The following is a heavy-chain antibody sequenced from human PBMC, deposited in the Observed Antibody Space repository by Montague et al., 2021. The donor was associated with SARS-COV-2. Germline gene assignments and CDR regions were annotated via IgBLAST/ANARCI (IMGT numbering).Heavy chain of an antibody. CDR1: GETFSGFF. J-gene: IGHJ4*02. CDR3: ARWDPRTFTVISLRGKSAIGY. Sequence: SETLSLTCAVYGETFSGFFWSWIRQPTGKGLEWIAEINDLGVSNHNYNPSPGSRVTISADTSKNQFSLKLRSVTAADTAVYYCARWDPRTFTVISLRGKSAIGYWDQVTLVSVAS. D-gene: IGHD4-11*01. V-gene: IGHV4-34*01. CDR2: INDLGVSNH.